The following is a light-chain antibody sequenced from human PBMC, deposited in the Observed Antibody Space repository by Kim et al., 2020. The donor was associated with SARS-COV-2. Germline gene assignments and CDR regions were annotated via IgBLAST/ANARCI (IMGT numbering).Light chain of an antibody. J-gene: IGLJ3*02. CDR3: QVWDSSTKGV. Sequence: VAPGQTASTTCSGDKLGDKYVCWYKKKPGQSPAPVIFTDTKRPSGIPERFSGAKAGNTDTLTISGTQPTDEAYYYCQVWDSSTKGVFGGGTRVTVL. CDR2: TDT. V-gene: IGLV3-1*01. CDR1: KLGDKY.